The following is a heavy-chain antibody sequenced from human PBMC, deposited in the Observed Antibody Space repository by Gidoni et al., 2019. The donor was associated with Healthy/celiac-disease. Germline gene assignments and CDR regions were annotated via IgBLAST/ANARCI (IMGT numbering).Heavy chain of an antibody. V-gene: IGHV5-51*01. Sequence: EVQLVQSGAEVKKPGESLTISCQGSGYSFTSYWIGWVRQMPGKGLEWMGIIYPGDSDTRYSPSFQGQVTISADKSISTAYLQWSSLKASDTAMYYCASLKIAAPAAYYFDYWGQGTLVTVSS. CDR3: ASLKIAAPAAYYFDY. J-gene: IGHJ4*02. CDR1: GYSFTSYW. CDR2: IYPGDSDT. D-gene: IGHD6-13*01.